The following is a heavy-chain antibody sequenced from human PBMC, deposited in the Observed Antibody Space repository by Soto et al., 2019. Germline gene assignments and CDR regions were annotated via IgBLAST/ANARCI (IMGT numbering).Heavy chain of an antibody. J-gene: IGHJ4*02. CDR1: GGSFRGYY. Sequence: SETLSLTCAVYGGSFRGYYWTWIRQPPGTGLEWIGYIYYSGSTNYNPSLKSRVTISVDTSKNQLSLKLSSVTAADTAVYYCARSRYSGYDSLDYWGQGTLVTVSS. CDR2: IYYSGST. V-gene: IGHV4-59*08. CDR3: ARSRYSGYDSLDY. D-gene: IGHD5-12*01.